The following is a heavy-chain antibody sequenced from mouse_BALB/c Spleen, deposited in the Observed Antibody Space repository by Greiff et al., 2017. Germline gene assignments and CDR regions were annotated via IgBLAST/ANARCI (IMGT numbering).Heavy chain of an antibody. V-gene: IGHV2-9*02. Sequence: VKLMESGPGLVAPSQSLSITCTVSGFSLTSYGVHWVRQPPGKGLEWLGVIWAGGSTNYNSALMSRLSISKDNSKSQVFLKMNSLQTDDTAMYYCARDSHYYGYAMDYWGQGTSVTVSS. J-gene: IGHJ4*01. CDR1: GFSLTSYG. CDR3: ARDSHYYGYAMDY. CDR2: IWAGGST. D-gene: IGHD1-2*01.